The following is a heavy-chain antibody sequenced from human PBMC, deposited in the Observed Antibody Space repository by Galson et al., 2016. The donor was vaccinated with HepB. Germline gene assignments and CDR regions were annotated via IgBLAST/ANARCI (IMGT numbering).Heavy chain of an antibody. CDR1: GFTFKSYA. CDR3: ASFGGVIAYDAFDI. D-gene: IGHD3-16*02. CDR2: TSHDGNSN. Sequence: SLRLSCAASGFTFKSYAMYWVRQAPRTRLEWVAVTSHDGNSNSYADSVKGRFTISRDNSKNTLYLQMNSLRVEDTAVYYCASFGGVIAYDAFDIWGQGTMVTVSS. V-gene: IGHV3-30-3*01. J-gene: IGHJ3*02.